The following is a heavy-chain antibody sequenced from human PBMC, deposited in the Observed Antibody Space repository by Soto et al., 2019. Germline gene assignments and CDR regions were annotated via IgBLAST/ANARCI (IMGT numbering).Heavy chain of an antibody. Sequence: GGSLRLSCAASEFTFSNYAMSWVRQAPGKGLEWVAVISYDGSNKYYADSVKGRFTISRDNSKNTLYLQMNSLRAEDTAVYYCARVLRFLEWLSPDYGMDVWGQGTTVTVSS. D-gene: IGHD3-3*01. CDR2: ISYDGSNK. CDR3: ARVLRFLEWLSPDYGMDV. J-gene: IGHJ6*02. V-gene: IGHV3-30*03. CDR1: EFTFSNYA.